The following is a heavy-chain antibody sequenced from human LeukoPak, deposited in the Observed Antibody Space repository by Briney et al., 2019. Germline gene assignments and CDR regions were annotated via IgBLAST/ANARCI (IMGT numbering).Heavy chain of an antibody. CDR2: IHYSGSP. J-gene: IGHJ4*02. V-gene: IGHV4-59*01. D-gene: IGHD4-17*01. Sequence: SETLSLTCTVSGGSISSYYWSWIRQPPGKGLEWIGYIHYSGSPYYNPSLKSRVTISVDTSKNQFSLKLSSVTAADTAVYYCARGTSTVENDYWGQGTLVTVSS. CDR3: ARGTSTVENDY. CDR1: GGSISSYY.